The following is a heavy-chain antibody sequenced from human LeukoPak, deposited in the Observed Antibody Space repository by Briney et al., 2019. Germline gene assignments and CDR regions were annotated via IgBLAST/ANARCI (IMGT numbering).Heavy chain of an antibody. J-gene: IGHJ4*02. CDR3: ARVGGSRHGNSDY. Sequence: PSETLTLTCTVSGGSISSGGYYWSWIRQHPGKGLEWIGYIYYSGSTYYNPSLKSRVTISVDTSKNQFSLKLSSVTAADTAVYYCARVGGSRHGNSDYWGQGTLVTVSS. CDR1: GGSISSGGYY. CDR2: IYYSGST. V-gene: IGHV4-31*03. D-gene: IGHD1-26*01.